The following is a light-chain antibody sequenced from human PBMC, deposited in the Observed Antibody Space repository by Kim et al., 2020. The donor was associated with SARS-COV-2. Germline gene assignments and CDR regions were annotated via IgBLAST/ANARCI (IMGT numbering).Light chain of an antibody. CDR2: AAS. V-gene: IGKV1-9*01. CDR3: QQLRAFPRT. Sequence: DSITMTYRDKQDINNHLAWYQPEPGKAPERLIYAASILQAGVPSSFSGSGTGTDFPRTVTGLQPEDFATYSCQQLRAFPRTFGQGTKVDIK. CDR1: QDINNH. J-gene: IGKJ1*01.